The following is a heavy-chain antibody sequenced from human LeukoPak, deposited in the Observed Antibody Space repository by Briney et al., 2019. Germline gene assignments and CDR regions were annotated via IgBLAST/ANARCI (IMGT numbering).Heavy chain of an antibody. CDR1: GSSFTSYW. J-gene: IGHJ3*02. CDR3: ARWGGYGEYDSESYAFDI. CDR2: IYPGDSDS. D-gene: IGHD4-17*01. Sequence: PGEALKISYKGSGSSFTSYWIGWVRPMPGKGLEWRGMIYPGDSDSRYSTSFQGQATISADKSITTDSLQWSSLTASDTAMYYCARWGGYGEYDSESYAFDIWGQGTMVTVSS. V-gene: IGHV5-51*01.